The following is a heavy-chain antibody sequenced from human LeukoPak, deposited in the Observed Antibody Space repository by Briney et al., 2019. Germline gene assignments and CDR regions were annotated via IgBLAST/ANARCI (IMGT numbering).Heavy chain of an antibody. V-gene: IGHV4-34*01. CDR2: INHSGST. D-gene: IGHD1-26*01. Sequence: SETLSLTCAVYGGSFSGYYWSWIRQPPGKGLEWIGEINHSGSTNYNPSLKSRVTISVDTSKNQFSLKLSSVTAADTAVYYCARGPLVGATDGAHDYWGQGTLVTVSS. CDR3: ARGPLVGATDGAHDY. J-gene: IGHJ4*02. CDR1: GGSFSGYY.